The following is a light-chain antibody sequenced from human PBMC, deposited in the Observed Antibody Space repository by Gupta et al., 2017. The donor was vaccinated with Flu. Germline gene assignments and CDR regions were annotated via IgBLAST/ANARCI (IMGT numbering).Light chain of an antibody. V-gene: IGLV3-21*02. CDR2: GNR. CDR1: NMGSDC. J-gene: IGLJ3*02. CDR3: EEWDDGSDSPV. Sequence: GGANMGSDCMDWYQQGTGTAPELLIYGNRQRPAGVPERFSDSKSGNSATLTISRAEAGDEADYYCEEWDDGSDSPVFGGGTRLTVL.